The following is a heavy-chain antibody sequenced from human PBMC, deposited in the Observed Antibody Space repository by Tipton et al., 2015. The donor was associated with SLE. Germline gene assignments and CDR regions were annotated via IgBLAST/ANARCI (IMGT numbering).Heavy chain of an antibody. CDR3: ARAGDSAWFSHTFDY. CDR1: KYTFTGYY. CDR2: INPNSGGT. J-gene: IGHJ4*02. D-gene: IGHD3-10*01. Sequence: QLVQSGAEVKKPGASVKVSCKASKYTFTGYYMHWVRQAPGQGLEWMGRINPNSGGTNYAQKFQGRVTMTRDTSISTAYMELSSLTHDGTAVYYCARAGDSAWFSHTFDYWGQGTLVTVSS. V-gene: IGHV1-2*06.